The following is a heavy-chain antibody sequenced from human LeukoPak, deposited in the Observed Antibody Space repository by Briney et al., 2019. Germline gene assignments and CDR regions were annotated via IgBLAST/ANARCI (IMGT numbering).Heavy chain of an antibody. V-gene: IGHV4-34*01. CDR1: GGSFSGYY. J-gene: IGHJ5*02. D-gene: IGHD1-26*01. CDR3: ARDLLGPGYNWFDP. Sequence: SETLSLTCAVYGGSFSGYYWSGIRQPPGKGLEWIGEINHSGSTNYNPSLKSRVTMSVDTSKNQFSLKLSSVTAADTAVYYCARDLLGPGYNWFDPWGQGTLVTVSS. CDR2: INHSGST.